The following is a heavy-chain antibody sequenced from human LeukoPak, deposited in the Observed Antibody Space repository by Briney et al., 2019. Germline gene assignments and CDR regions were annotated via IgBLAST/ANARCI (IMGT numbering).Heavy chain of an antibody. CDR1: GGSISSYY. CDR2: IYYSGST. V-gene: IGHV4-59*01. D-gene: IGHD1-26*01. CDR3: ARVSGSYYEH. Sequence: PSETLSLTCTVSGGSISSYYWSWIRQPPWKGLEWIGYIYYSGSTNYNPSLKSRVTISVDTSKNQFSLKLSSVTAADTAVYYCARVSGSYYEHWSQGTLVTVSS. J-gene: IGHJ1*01.